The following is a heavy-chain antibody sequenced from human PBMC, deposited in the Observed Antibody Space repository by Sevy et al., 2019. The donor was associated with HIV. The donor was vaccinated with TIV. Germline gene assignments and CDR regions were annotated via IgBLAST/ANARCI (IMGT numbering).Heavy chain of an antibody. CDR2: ITRNSYEAYGGAT. Sequence: GGSLRLSCTTSGFTFDDYAMSWFRQAPGKGLEWVAFITRNSYEAYGGATDYGASVKGRFIISRDDSKSIAYLQMNSLKTEDPGVYYCTRGLATADTPEYYFDYWGQGTLVTVSS. J-gene: IGHJ4*02. D-gene: IGHD5-12*01. CDR1: GFTFDDYA. CDR3: TRGLATADTPEYYFDY. V-gene: IGHV3-49*03.